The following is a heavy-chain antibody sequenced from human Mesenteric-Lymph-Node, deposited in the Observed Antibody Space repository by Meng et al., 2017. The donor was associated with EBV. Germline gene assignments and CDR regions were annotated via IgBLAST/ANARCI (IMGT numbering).Heavy chain of an antibody. Sequence: QLQEPGPGLVQPPHTLSVTCAVSGGSISSTNYYWSWIRQPPGKGLEWIGYILYSGTPYYNPSFKSRVVMSIDTSKNQLSLNLTSVTAPDTAVYYCSSTRSGYGYYYAMDVWGQGTTVTVSS. J-gene: IGHJ6*02. CDR3: SSTRSGYGYYYAMDV. D-gene: IGHD5-12*01. V-gene: IGHV4-30-4*01. CDR1: GGSISSTNYY. CDR2: ILYSGTP.